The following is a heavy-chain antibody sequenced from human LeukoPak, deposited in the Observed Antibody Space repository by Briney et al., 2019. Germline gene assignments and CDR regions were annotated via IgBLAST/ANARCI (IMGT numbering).Heavy chain of an antibody. D-gene: IGHD2-15*01. V-gene: IGHV1-24*01. Sequence: GASVKVSCKVCGYTLTELSRHWVRQAPGKGLEWMGGFDPEDGETIYAQKFQGRVTMTEDTSTDTAYMELSSLRSEDTAVYYCATIGYCSGGSCSPHLDYWGQGTLVTVSS. J-gene: IGHJ4*02. CDR2: FDPEDGET. CDR3: ATIGYCSGGSCSPHLDY. CDR1: GYTLTELS.